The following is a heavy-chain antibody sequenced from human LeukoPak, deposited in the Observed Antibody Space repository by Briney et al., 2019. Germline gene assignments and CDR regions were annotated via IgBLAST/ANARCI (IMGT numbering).Heavy chain of an antibody. D-gene: IGHD2-2*01. Sequence: PGGSLRLSCAASGFTFSSYWMSWVRQAPGKGLDWVANIKQDGSEKYYVDSVKGRFTISRDNAKNSLYLQMNSLRAEDTAVYYCARDLYCSSASCYGPPYYFDYWGQGTLVTVSS. CDR3: ARDLYCSSASCYGPPYYFDY. CDR1: GFTFSSYW. J-gene: IGHJ4*02. V-gene: IGHV3-7*01. CDR2: IKQDGSEK.